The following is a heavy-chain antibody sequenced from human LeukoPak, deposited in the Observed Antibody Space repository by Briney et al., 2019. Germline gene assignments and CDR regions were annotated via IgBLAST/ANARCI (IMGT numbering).Heavy chain of an antibody. V-gene: IGHV3-48*04. Sequence: GGSLRLSCAASGFTFSSYSMNWVRQAPGKGLEWVSYISSSGSTKYYADSVKGRFTISRDNAKNSLYLQMNSLRAEDTAVYYCARDGVLRHFDWLYYFDYWGQGTLVTVSS. J-gene: IGHJ4*02. CDR3: ARDGVLRHFDWLYYFDY. CDR2: ISSSGSTK. CDR1: GFTFSSYS. D-gene: IGHD3-9*01.